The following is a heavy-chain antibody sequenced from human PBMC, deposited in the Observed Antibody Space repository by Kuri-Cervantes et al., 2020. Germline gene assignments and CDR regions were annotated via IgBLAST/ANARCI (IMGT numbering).Heavy chain of an antibody. CDR2: IYYSGST. V-gene: IGHV4-59*01. D-gene: IGHD5/OR15-5a*01. J-gene: IGHJ6*02. CDR3: AGATMSNSRLYYYYGMDV. Sequence: SETLSLTCTVSGGSISSYYWSWIRQPPGKGLEWIGYIYYSGSTNYNPSLKSRVTISVDTSKNQFSLKLSSVTAADTAVYYCAGATMSNSRLYYYYGMDVWGQGTTVTVSS. CDR1: GGSISSYY.